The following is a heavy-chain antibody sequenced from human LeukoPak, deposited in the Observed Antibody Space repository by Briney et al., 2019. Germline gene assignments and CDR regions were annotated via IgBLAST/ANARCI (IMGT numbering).Heavy chain of an antibody. V-gene: IGHV4-34*01. D-gene: IGHD6-19*01. CDR3: ARGGPPLYSSGWYGSDFDY. CDR2: INHSGST. Sequence: SETLSLTCAVYGGSFSGYYWSWLRQPPGKGLEWIGEINHSGSTNYNPSLKSRVTISVDTSKNQFSLKLSSVTAADTAVYYCARGGPPLYSSGWYGSDFDYWGQGTLVTVSS. J-gene: IGHJ4*02. CDR1: GGSFSGYY.